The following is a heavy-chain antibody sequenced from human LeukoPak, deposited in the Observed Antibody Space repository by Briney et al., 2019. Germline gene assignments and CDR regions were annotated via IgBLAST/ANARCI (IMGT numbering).Heavy chain of an antibody. CDR1: GFTFSSYS. CDR2: ISSSSSTI. V-gene: IGHV3-48*01. Sequence: PGGSLRLSCAASGFTFSSYSMNWVRQAPGKGLEWVSYISSSSSTIYYADSVKGRFTISRDNAKNSLYLQMNSLRAEDTAVYYCASKNDFWSGYHYGAEGSPTYYMDVWGKGTTVTVSS. D-gene: IGHD3-3*01. CDR3: ASKNDFWSGYHYGAEGSPTYYMDV. J-gene: IGHJ6*03.